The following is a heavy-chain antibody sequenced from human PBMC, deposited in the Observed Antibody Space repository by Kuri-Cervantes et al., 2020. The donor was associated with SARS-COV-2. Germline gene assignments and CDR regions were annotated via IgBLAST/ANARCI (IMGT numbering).Heavy chain of an antibody. J-gene: IGHJ4*02. V-gene: IGHV3-23*01. Sequence: GESLKISCAASGFTFISYAMSWVRQAPGKGLEWVSTIGSSGGSTYYADSVKGQFTISRDNSKNNLYLKMSSLRAEDRAVYPCAKNSVISPEPFDFWGQGTLVTVSS. CDR2: IGSSGGST. CDR3: AKNSVISPEPFDF. CDR1: GFTFISYA. D-gene: IGHD1-14*01.